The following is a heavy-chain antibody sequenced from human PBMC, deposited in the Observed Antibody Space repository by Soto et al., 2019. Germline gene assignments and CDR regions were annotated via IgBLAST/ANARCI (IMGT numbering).Heavy chain of an antibody. D-gene: IGHD3-9*01. CDR2: IYYSGST. CDR1: GGSISSSSYY. J-gene: IGHJ5*02. CDR3: ASAYDILTGYYKVSNWFDP. Sequence: TSETLSLTCTVSGGSISSSSYYWGWIRQPPGKGLEWIGSIYYSGSTYYNPSLKSRVTISVDTSKNQFSLKLSSVTAADTAVYYCASAYDILTGYYKVSNWFDPWGQGTLVTVSS. V-gene: IGHV4-39*01.